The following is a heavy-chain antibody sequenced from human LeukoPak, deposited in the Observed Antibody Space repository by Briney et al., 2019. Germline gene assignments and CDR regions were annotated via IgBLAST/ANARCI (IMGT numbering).Heavy chain of an antibody. Sequence: ASVTVSCKASGYTFTSYDINWVRQATGQGLEWMGWMNPNSGNTGYAQKFQGRVTMTRNTSISTAYMELSSLRSEDTAVYYCARGVFSGYDYVEGYWGQGTLVTVSS. CDR2: MNPNSGNT. V-gene: IGHV1-8*01. CDR1: GYTFTSYD. D-gene: IGHD5-12*01. CDR3: ARGVFSGYDYVEGY. J-gene: IGHJ4*02.